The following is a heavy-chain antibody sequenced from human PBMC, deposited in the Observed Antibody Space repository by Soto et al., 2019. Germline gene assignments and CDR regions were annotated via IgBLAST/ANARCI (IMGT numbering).Heavy chain of an antibody. D-gene: IGHD4-17*01. CDR2: ISGSGDNT. J-gene: IGHJ5*02. CDR1: GFTFSSYA. V-gene: IGHV3-23*01. CDR3: AKDNGDYDNWFDP. Sequence: PGGSLRLSCAASGFTFSSYAMTWVRQAPGKGLEWVLTISGSGDNTYYADSVKGRFTISRDNPKSTLYLQMNSLRAEDTAVYYCAKDNGDYDNWFDPWGQGTLVTV.